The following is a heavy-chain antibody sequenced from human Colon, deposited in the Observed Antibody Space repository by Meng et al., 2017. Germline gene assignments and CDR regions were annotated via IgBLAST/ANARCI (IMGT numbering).Heavy chain of an antibody. CDR3: ARGGGCVNGVCGSLDY. CDR1: GSSITPNTW. D-gene: IGHD2-8*01. CDR2: LHPIGGT. J-gene: IGHJ4*02. Sequence: HQPEARPTLVTPSGTLAHTLAVVGSSITPNTWWSWVRRPPGKGLECIGELHPIGGTNDNPSLKSRATMSIDNSKRQFSLNLSSVSAADTAVYYCARGGGCVNGVCGSLDYWGQGTLVTASS. V-gene: IGHV4-4*02.